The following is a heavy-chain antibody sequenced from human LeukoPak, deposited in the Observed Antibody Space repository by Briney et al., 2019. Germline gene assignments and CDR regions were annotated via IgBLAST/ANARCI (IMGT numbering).Heavy chain of an antibody. V-gene: IGHV3-7*01. CDR3: ARECIDGYYESSGYDL. Sequence: GGSLRLSCAACGFSLSGYWMTGVRQAPGKGLEWVANIKDDGSRKHDVDSARGRFTISRDNDKNSLYLDMNSLRAGDTAVYYCARECIDGYYESSGYDLGGEGTLVTVSS. CDR2: IKDDGSRK. CDR1: GFSLSGYW. D-gene: IGHD3-22*01. J-gene: IGHJ4*02.